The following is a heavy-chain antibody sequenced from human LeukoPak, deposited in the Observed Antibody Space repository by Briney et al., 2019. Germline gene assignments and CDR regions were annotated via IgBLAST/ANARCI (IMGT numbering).Heavy chain of an antibody. J-gene: IGHJ5*02. Sequence: PSETLSLTCTVSGGSISSYYWSWIRQPPGKGLEWIGEINHSGSTNYNPSLKSRVTISVDTSKNQFSLKLSSVTAADTAVYYCARAPSIRRQGWFDPWGQGTLVTVSS. CDR1: GGSISSYY. D-gene: IGHD4-17*01. CDR3: ARAPSIRRQGWFDP. V-gene: IGHV4-34*01. CDR2: INHSGST.